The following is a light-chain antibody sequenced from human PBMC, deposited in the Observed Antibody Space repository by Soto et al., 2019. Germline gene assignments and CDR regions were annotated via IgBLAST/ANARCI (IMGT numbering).Light chain of an antibody. V-gene: IGKV1-39*01. CDR2: GAS. Sequence: DIQMTQSPSSLSASIGDRVTITCRASQSIRSHLNWYQQKPGKAPKLIIYGASSLQSGVPSRFSGSGSGTDFTLTISSLQPEDFAAYYCQQSYDMPYTFGQGTKLEIK. CDR1: QSIRSH. J-gene: IGKJ2*01. CDR3: QQSYDMPYT.